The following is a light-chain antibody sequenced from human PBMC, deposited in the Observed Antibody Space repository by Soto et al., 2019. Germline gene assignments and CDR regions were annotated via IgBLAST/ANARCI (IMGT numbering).Light chain of an antibody. V-gene: IGKV3-20*01. CDR2: GAS. Sequence: IMLTPSPGPLWMSTDERATLSCKASQGVSNNYLAWYQQKPGQAPRLLIYGASNRATGIPDRFSGSGSGTDFTLTIIRLETEDFAVYYCQQYDSSGTFGQGTKVDIK. CDR3: QQYDSSGT. CDR1: QGVSNNY. J-gene: IGKJ1*01.